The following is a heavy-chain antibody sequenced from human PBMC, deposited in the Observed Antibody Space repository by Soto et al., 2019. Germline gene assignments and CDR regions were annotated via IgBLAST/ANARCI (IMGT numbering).Heavy chain of an antibody. Sequence: ASVKVSCKASGYTFTGYYMHWVRQAPGQGLEWMGWINPNSGGTNYAQKFQGWVTMTRDTSISTAYMELSRLRSDDTAVYYCARASGSYNPYYFDYWGQGTLVTVSS. V-gene: IGHV1-2*04. D-gene: IGHD1-26*01. CDR3: ARASGSYNPYYFDY. J-gene: IGHJ4*02. CDR1: GYTFTGYY. CDR2: INPNSGGT.